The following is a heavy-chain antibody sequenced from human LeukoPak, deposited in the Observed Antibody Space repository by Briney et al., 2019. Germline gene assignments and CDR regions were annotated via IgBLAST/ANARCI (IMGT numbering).Heavy chain of an antibody. CDR3: AQTTGWPGFDF. D-gene: IGHD6-19*01. V-gene: IGHV4-59*08. CDR2: IYNGRNT. CDR1: SASTSDKY. Sequence: TSETLSLTCSASSASTSDKYWSWIRQSPGRTLEWIGHIYNGRNTKYNPSLTSRVTISVDTSKNQFSLSLTSVTAADTAMYYCAQTTGWPGFDFWGPGALVTVSS. J-gene: IGHJ4*02.